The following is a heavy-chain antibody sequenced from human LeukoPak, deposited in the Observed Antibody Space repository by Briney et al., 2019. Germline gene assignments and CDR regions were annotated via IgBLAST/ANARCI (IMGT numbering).Heavy chain of an antibody. D-gene: IGHD1-1*01. V-gene: IGHV4-34*01. J-gene: IGHJ4*02. CDR3: AREDLGAETTMDY. CDR2: INHSGST. CDR1: GGSVSGYY. Sequence: SETLSLTCAVYGGSVSGYYWSWIRQPPGKGLEWIGEINHSGSTTYNPSLKSRVTISLDTSKNHFSLKLTSVTAADTAVYYCAREDLGAETTMDYWGQGTLVTVSP.